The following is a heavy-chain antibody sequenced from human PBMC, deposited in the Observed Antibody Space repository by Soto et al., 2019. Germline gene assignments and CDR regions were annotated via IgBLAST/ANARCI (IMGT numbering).Heavy chain of an antibody. CDR3: AKDIALVRGVIIDMDV. D-gene: IGHD3-10*01. V-gene: IGHV3-30*18. J-gene: IGHJ6*02. CDR1: GFIFSNYG. CDR2: VSYDGTDK. Sequence: GGSLRLSCVGSGFIFSNYGIHWVRQAPGKGLEWVAVVSYDGTDKYYADSVKGRFTISRDNSKNTLYLQMNSLRAADTAVYYCAKDIALVRGVIIDMDVWGQGTTVTVSS.